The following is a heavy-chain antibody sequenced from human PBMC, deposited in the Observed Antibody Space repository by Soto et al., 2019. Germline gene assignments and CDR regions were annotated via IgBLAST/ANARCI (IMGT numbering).Heavy chain of an antibody. CDR2: ISGSGGST. CDR1: GFTFSSYA. J-gene: IGHJ4*02. Sequence: GGSLRLSCAASGFTFSSYAMSWVRQAPGKGLEWVSAISGSGGSTYYADSVKGRFTISRDNSKNTLYLQMNSLRAEDTAVYYCAKDRGSEKWELPLYYFDYWGQGTLVTVSS. V-gene: IGHV3-23*01. CDR3: AKDRGSEKWELPLYYFDY. D-gene: IGHD1-26*01.